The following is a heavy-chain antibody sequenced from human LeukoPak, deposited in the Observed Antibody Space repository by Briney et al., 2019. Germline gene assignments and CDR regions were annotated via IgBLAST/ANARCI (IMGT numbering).Heavy chain of an antibody. CDR1: GGSVISGSSY. CDR2: IYYSGST. Sequence: SETLSLTCTVPGGSVISGSSYWGWIRQPPGKGLEWIGNIYYSGSTYYNPSLQSRVTISVDTSQNQFSLTLSSVTAADTAVYYCARAHSIASYYYGVDVWGQGTTVTVSS. D-gene: IGHD6-13*01. CDR3: ARAHSIASYYYGVDV. V-gene: IGHV4-39*07. J-gene: IGHJ6*02.